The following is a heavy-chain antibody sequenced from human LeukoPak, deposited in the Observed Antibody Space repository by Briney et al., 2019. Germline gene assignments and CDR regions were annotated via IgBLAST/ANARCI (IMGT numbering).Heavy chain of an antibody. D-gene: IGHD6-19*01. CDR3: AKESSQWLVPY. Sequence: GGSLRLSCAASGFTFSTYAMTWVRQAPGKGLDWVSGITGNGGSTYYADSVKGRFTISRDNSKNTLYLQMDSLRAEDTAIYYCAKESSQWLVPYWGRGTLVTVSS. CDR1: GFTFSTYA. J-gene: IGHJ4*02. CDR2: ITGNGGST. V-gene: IGHV3-23*01.